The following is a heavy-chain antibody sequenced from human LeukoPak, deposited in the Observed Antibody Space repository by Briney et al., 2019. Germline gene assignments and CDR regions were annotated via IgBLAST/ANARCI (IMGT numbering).Heavy chain of an antibody. CDR3: ARHADSSGLGDAFDI. D-gene: IGHD3-22*01. CDR2: IYPGDSAT. J-gene: IGHJ3*02. Sequence: GESLKISCKASGYSFTSYWIAWVRQTPGKGLEWMGIIYPGDSATRYSPSFQGQVTISADKSISTAYLQWSSLKASGTAMYYCARHADSSGLGDAFDIWGHGTMVTVSS. CDR1: GYSFTSYW. V-gene: IGHV5-51*01.